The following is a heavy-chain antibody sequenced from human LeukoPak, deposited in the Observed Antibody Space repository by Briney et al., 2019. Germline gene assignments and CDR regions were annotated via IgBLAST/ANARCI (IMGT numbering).Heavy chain of an antibody. D-gene: IGHD6-6*01. CDR2: ISSSSSYI. Sequence: GGSLRLSCAASGFTFSSHSMNWVRQAPGKGLEWVSSISSSSSYIYYADSVKGRFTISRDNAKNSLYLQMNSLRAEDTAVYYCARGREGYSSSSVGYWGQGTLVTVSS. V-gene: IGHV3-21*01. J-gene: IGHJ1*01. CDR1: GFTFSSHS. CDR3: ARGREGYSSSSVGY.